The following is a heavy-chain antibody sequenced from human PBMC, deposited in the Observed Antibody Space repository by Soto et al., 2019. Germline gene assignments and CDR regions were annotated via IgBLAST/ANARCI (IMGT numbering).Heavy chain of an antibody. J-gene: IGHJ5*02. Sequence: QLQLQESGPGLVKPSETLSLTCTVSGGSISSSSYYWGWIRQPPGKGLEWIGSIYYSGSTYYNPSLKSRVTISVDTSKNQFSLKLSSVTAADTAVYYCASHVWSGYYGHNWFDPWGQGTLVTVSS. V-gene: IGHV4-39*01. CDR2: IYYSGST. D-gene: IGHD3-3*01. CDR3: ASHVWSGYYGHNWFDP. CDR1: GGSISSSSYY.